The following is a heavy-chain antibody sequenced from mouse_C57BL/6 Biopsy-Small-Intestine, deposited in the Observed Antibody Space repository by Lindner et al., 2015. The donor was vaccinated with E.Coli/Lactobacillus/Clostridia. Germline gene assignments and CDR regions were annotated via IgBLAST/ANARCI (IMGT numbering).Heavy chain of an antibody. CDR1: GYTFTHYW. CDR2: IFPGGIYT. CDR3: TRAQYGGAFDN. D-gene: IGHD1-1*02. Sequence: VQLQESGAELVRPGTSVKMSCKASGYTFTHYWIGWAKQRPGHGLEWVGDIFPGGIYTNYNDKFKGKATLTADMSSSTVFMQFSSLTSEDSAIYYCTRAQYGGAFDNWGLGTSLTVSS. V-gene: IGHV1-63*01. J-gene: IGHJ2*02.